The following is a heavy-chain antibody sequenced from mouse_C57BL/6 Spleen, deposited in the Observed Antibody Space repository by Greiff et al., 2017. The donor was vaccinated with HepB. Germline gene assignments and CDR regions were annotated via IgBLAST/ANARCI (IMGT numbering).Heavy chain of an antibody. CDR2: IDPSDSYT. V-gene: IGHV1-50*01. J-gene: IGHJ3*01. CDR1: GYTFTSYW. D-gene: IGHD1-1*01. CDR3: ARGNYYGSSYYWFAY. Sequence: VQLQQPGAELVKPGASVKLSCKASGYTFTSYWMQWVKQRPGQGLEWIGEIDPSDSYTNSNQKFKGKATLTVDTSSSTAYMQLSSLTSEDSAVYYCARGNYYGSSYYWFAYWGQGTLVTVSA.